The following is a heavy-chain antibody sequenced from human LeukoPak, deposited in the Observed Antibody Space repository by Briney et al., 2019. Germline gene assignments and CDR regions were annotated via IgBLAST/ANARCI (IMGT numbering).Heavy chain of an antibody. Sequence: SETLSLTCTVSGGSISGYYWSWIRQPAGKGLEWLGRIYTSGSTNYNPSLKSRVTMSVDTSKTQFSLKLSSVTAADTAVYYCARMDDCGSTDCSAFDYWGQGTLVPVSS. J-gene: IGHJ4*02. CDR2: IYTSGST. CDR1: GGSISGYY. D-gene: IGHD2-2*01. V-gene: IGHV4-4*07. CDR3: ARMDDCGSTDCSAFDY.